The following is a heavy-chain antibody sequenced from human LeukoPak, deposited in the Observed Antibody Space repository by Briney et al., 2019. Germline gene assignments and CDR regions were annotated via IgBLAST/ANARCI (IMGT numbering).Heavy chain of an antibody. D-gene: IGHD3-3*01. V-gene: IGHV4-34*01. CDR3: XRTFRESYYDFWSGYSTXDY. Sequence: SETLSLTCAVYGGSFSGYYWSWIRQPPGKGLEWIGEINHSGSTNYNPSLKSRVTISVDTSKNQFSLKLSSVTAADTAVYYFXRTFRESYYDFWSGYSTXDYWGQGTLVTVSS. CDR1: GGSFSGYY. J-gene: IGHJ4*02. CDR2: INHSGST.